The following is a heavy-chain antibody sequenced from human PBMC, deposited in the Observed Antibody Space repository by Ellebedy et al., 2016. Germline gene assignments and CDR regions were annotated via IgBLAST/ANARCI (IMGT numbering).Heavy chain of an antibody. CDR1: GGTISSDY. V-gene: IGHV4-4*07. CDR3: ARDVYYYDSSGYYYYYGMDV. Sequence: SETLSLTXTVSGGTISSDYWSWIRQPAGKGLEWIGRIYTSGSTNYNPSLKSRVTMSVDKSKNQFSLKLSSVTAADTAVYYCARDVYYYDSSGYYYYYGMDVWGQGTTVTVSS. J-gene: IGHJ6*02. CDR2: IYTSGST. D-gene: IGHD3-22*01.